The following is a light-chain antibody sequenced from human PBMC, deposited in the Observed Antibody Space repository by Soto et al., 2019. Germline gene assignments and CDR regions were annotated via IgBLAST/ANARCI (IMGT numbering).Light chain of an antibody. CDR2: DNN. CDR1: SSNIGNNY. V-gene: IGLV1-51*01. CDR3: GTWDTSLSAVV. J-gene: IGLJ2*01. Sequence: QAVVTQPPSVSAAPGQKVTISCSGGSSNIGNNYVSWYQHLPGTAPKLLIYDNNERPSGIPDRFSGSKSGTSATLGITGLQTGDEADYYCGTWDTSLSAVVFGGGTQLTVL.